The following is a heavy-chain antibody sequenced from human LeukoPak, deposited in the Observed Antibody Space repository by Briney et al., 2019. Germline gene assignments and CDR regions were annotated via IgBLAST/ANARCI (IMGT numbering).Heavy chain of an antibody. Sequence: PGGSLRLPCAASGFTFSSYEMNWVRQAPGKGLEWVSYISSSGSTIYYADSVKGRFTISRDNAKNSLYLQMNSLRAEDTAVYYCARAYHSSLDYWGQGTLVTVSS. J-gene: IGHJ4*02. CDR3: ARAYHSSLDY. D-gene: IGHD2-2*01. V-gene: IGHV3-48*03. CDR1: GFTFSSYE. CDR2: ISSSGSTI.